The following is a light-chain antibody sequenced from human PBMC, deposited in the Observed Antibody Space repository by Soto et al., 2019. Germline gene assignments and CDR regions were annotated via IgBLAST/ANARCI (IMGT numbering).Light chain of an antibody. Sequence: EIVLTQSPGTLSLSPGERATLSCRASQSVSSSYLAWYQHKPGQAPRLLIYGASSRATGIPDRFSGSGYGTDFTLTIRRLEPEDFAVYYCQQYGSSRTFGQGTKVEIK. CDR2: GAS. V-gene: IGKV3-20*01. CDR1: QSVSSSY. J-gene: IGKJ1*01. CDR3: QQYGSSRT.